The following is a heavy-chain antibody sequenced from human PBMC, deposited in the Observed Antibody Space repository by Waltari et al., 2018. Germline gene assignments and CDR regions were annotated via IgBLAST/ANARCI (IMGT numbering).Heavy chain of an antibody. Sequence: QVQLQESGPGLVKPSETLSLTCTVSGDSISSYYWSWIRQPPGKGLEWIGYIYYSGSTNYNPSLKSRVTISVDTSKNQFSLKLSSVTAADTAVYYCARDFSPYYFDYWGQGTLVTVSS. V-gene: IGHV4-59*01. CDR3: ARDFSPYYFDY. J-gene: IGHJ4*02. CDR1: GDSISSYY. CDR2: IYYSGST. D-gene: IGHD3-3*01.